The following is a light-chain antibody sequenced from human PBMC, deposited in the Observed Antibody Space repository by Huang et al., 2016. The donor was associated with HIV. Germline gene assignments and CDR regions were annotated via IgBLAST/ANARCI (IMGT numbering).Light chain of an antibody. V-gene: IGKV1-9*01. CDR3: QQLDSYPVT. CDR2: AAS. J-gene: IGKJ4*01. CDR1: QGISHY. Sequence: IQLTQSPSSLSASVGDRVTITCRASQGISHYLAWYQQQPGKAPKRLIYAASTLYTGVPSRFSGSGSGTDFTLTISSLQPEDFATYYCQQLDSYPVTFGGGTKVDIK.